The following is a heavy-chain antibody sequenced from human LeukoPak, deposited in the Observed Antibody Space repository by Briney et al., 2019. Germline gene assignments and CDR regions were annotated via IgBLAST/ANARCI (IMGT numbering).Heavy chain of an antibody. J-gene: IGHJ6*02. Sequence: GESLKISCKGSGYSFTSYRIGWVRQMPGKGLEWMGIIYPGDSDTRYSPSFQGQVTISADKSISTAYLQWCSLKASDTAMYYCARHPRSGYYYYGMDVWGQGTTVTVSS. V-gene: IGHV5-51*01. CDR1: GYSFTSYR. CDR3: ARHPRSGYYYYGMDV. CDR2: IYPGDSDT.